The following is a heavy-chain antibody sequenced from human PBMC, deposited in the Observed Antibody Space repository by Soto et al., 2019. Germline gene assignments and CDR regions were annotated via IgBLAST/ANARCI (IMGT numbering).Heavy chain of an antibody. Sequence: SETLSLTCTVSGGSISSGGYYWSWIRQHPGKGLEWIGYIYYSGSTYYNPSLKSRVTISVDTSKNQFSLKLSSVTAADTAVYYCARVLASGVELNWFDPWGQGTLVTVSS. CDR3: ARVLASGVELNWFDP. D-gene: IGHD1-1*01. CDR1: GGSISSGGYY. V-gene: IGHV4-31*02. CDR2: IYYSGST. J-gene: IGHJ5*02.